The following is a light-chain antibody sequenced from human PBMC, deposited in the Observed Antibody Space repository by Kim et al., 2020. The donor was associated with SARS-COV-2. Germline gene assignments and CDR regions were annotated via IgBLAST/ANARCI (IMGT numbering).Light chain of an antibody. Sequence: DIQMTQSPSSVSASVGDRVTITCQATQDVKFYLNWYQQKPGRAPKLLIYDASHLQTGVPSRFSGSGSGTDFTFTISSLQPGDVATYYCQQYDNLHPTFGQGTKLEI. CDR3: QQYDNLHPT. CDR2: DAS. CDR1: QDVKFY. V-gene: IGKV1-33*01. J-gene: IGKJ2*01.